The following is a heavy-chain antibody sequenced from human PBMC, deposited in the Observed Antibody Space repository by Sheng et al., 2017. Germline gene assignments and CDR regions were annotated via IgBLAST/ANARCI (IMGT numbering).Heavy chain of an antibody. CDR1: GFTFSSYA. Sequence: EVQLLESGGGLVQPGGSLRLSCAASGFTFSSYAMSWVRQAPGKGLDWVSVIGGGGGSTYYADSVKGRFTISRDNSRNTLYLQMNSLRAEDTAIYYCARGGGDHYYYYYMDVWGQGTTVTVSS. J-gene: IGHJ6*03. CDR3: ARGGGDHYYYYYMDV. D-gene: IGHD2-21*02. V-gene: IGHV3-23*01. CDR2: IGGGGGST.